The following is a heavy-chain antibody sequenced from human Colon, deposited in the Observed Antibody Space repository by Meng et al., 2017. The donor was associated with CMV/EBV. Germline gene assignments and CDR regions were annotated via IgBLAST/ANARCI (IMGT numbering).Heavy chain of an antibody. CDR2: IGGGGLTT. J-gene: IGHJ5*02. CDR1: GCSFPFHT. D-gene: IGHD2-2*01. V-gene: IGHV3-23*01. CDR3: TKGHAST. Sequence: LPSVPCGCSFPFHTLGWVRESPGKGLGRVSSIGGGGLTTYYADSVKGRFTISRDNSKNTVFLQMNSLRAEDTAVYYCTKGHASTWGQGTLVTVSS.